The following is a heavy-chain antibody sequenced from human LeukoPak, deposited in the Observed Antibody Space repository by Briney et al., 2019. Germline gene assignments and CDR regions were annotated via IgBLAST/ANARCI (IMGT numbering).Heavy chain of an antibody. D-gene: IGHD3-10*01. CDR3: ARGGWVRLFDY. J-gene: IGHJ4*02. CDR1: GGSISSSSYY. Sequence: PSETLSLTCTVSGGSISSSSYYWGWIRQPPGKGLEWIGEINHSGSTNYNPSLKSRVTISVDTSKNQFSLKLSSVTAADTAVYYCARGGWVRLFDYWGQGTLVTVSS. CDR2: INHSGST. V-gene: IGHV4-39*07.